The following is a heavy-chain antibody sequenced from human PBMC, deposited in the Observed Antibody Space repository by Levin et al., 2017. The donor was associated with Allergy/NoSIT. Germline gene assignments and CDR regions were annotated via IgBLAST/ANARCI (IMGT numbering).Heavy chain of an antibody. CDR2: ISYDGSNK. CDR1: GFTFSSYG. V-gene: IGHV3-30*18. CDR3: AKYANWGRHYYYGMDV. D-gene: IGHD7-27*01. J-gene: IGHJ6*02. Sequence: GGSLRLSCAASGFTFSSYGMHWVRQAPGKGLEWVAVISYDGSNKYYADSVKGRFTISRDNSKNTLYLQMNSLRAEDTAVYYCAKYANWGRHYYYGMDVWGQGTTVTVSS.